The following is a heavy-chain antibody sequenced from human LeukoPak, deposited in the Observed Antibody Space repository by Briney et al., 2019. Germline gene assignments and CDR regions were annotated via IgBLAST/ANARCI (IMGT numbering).Heavy chain of an antibody. CDR3: ARSQSFWAAPGFDN. D-gene: IGHD7-27*01. CDR2: IKTDGSEK. J-gene: IGHJ4*03. V-gene: IGHV3-7*01. CDR1: GFTFSSYW. Sequence: GGSLRLSCEASGFTFSSYWMTWVRQAPGRGLEWVANIKTDGSEKHYVDSVEGRFTISRDNAKNSLYLQMNSLRAEDTAVYYCARSQSFWAAPGFDNWGQGTMVTVS.